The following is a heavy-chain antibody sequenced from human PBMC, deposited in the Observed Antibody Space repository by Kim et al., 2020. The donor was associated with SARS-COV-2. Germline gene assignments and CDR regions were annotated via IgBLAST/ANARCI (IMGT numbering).Heavy chain of an antibody. CDR1: GYSFTSYW. CDR2: IYPGDSDT. D-gene: IGHD2-2*01. CDR3: ARHQCSSTSCYSNWFDP. J-gene: IGHJ5*02. V-gene: IGHV5-51*01. Sequence: GESLKISCKGSGYSFTSYWIGWVRQMPGKGLEWMGIIYPGDSDTRYSPSFQGQVTISADKSISTAYLQWSSLKASDTAMYYCARHQCSSTSCYSNWFDPWGQGTLVTVSS.